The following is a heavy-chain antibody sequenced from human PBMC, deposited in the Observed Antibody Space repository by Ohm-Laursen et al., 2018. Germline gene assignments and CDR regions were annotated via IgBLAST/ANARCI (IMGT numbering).Heavy chain of an antibody. CDR3: ARGLWWFDP. J-gene: IGHJ5*02. CDR1: GGSINDYY. Sequence: SDTLSLTCTVSGGSINDYYWSWIRQPPGKGLEWIGTIYHSGSTYYNPSLKSRFTISVDMSKNQFSLKLSSVTAADTALYYCARGLWWFDPWGQGTLVTVSS. V-gene: IGHV4-38-2*02. CDR2: IYHSGST.